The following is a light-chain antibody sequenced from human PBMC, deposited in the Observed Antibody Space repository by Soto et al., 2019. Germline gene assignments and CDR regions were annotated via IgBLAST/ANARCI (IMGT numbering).Light chain of an antibody. CDR2: EVH. J-gene: IGLJ3*02. Sequence: QSALTQPASVSGSPGQSITISCTGTSTDVGGYNYVSWYQQYPGKAPKLMIFEVHNRPSGVSIRFSGSKSGNTASLTISGLHDEDEAVYYCSSYTSGSTRVFGGGTKLTVL. CDR3: SSYTSGSTRV. V-gene: IGLV2-14*01. CDR1: STDVGGYNY.